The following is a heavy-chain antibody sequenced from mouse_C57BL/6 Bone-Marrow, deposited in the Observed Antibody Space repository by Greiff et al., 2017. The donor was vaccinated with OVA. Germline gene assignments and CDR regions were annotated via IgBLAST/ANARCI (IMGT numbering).Heavy chain of an antibody. Sequence: VQLKQSGPELVKPGASVKISCKASGYSFTDYNMNWVKQSNGKSLEWIGVINPNYGTTSYNQKFKGKATLTVDQSSSTAYMQLNSLTSEDSAVYYCARFTTVVAKRGWYFDVWGTGTTVTVSS. V-gene: IGHV1-39*01. CDR2: INPNYGTT. D-gene: IGHD1-1*01. CDR1: GYSFTDYN. CDR3: ARFTTVVAKRGWYFDV. J-gene: IGHJ1*03.